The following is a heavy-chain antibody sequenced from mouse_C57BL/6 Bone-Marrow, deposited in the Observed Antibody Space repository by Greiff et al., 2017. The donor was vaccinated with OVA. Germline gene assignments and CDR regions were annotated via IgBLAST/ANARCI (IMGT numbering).Heavy chain of an antibody. J-gene: IGHJ1*03. D-gene: IGHD1-1*01. CDR3: AMSSHCCFDV. CDR2: IDPSDSNT. CDR1: GYTFTSYW. Sequence: VQLQQPGAELVKPGASVKLSCKASGYTFTSYWMQWVKQRPGQGLEWIGEIDPSDSNTNYNQKLKGKATLTVDTSSSPAYTQLSSLRSQISAVYYGAMSSHCCFDVWCTGTTVTLSS. V-gene: IGHV1-50*01.